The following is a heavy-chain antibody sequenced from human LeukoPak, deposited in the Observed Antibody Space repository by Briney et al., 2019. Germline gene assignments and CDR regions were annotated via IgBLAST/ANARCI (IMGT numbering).Heavy chain of an antibody. V-gene: IGHV3-43*02. J-gene: IGHJ4*02. CDR2: ISGDGGRT. CDR3: AKDVSGSIDS. D-gene: IGHD5/OR15-5a*01. CDR1: GFIFSDYN. Sequence: GGSLRLSCAASGFIFSDYNMHWVRHVPGKGLEWVSIISGDGGRTSYADSVKGRVTISRDNSKNSLYLQMNSLRTEDTAFYYCAKDVSGSIDSWGQGTLVTVSS.